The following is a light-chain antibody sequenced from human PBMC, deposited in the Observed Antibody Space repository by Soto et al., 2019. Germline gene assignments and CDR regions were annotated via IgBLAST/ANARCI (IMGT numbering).Light chain of an antibody. Sequence: DIVMTQSPDSLAVSLGERATINCKSSQNILYTSDNKNYLAWFQQKPGQPPKLLIYWASTRVSVVPDRFSGSGSGTDFTLTINSLQAEDVAVYYCQQFYSNLFTFGPGTKVDIK. CDR1: QNILYTSDNKNY. V-gene: IGKV4-1*01. CDR2: WAS. CDR3: QQFYSNLFT. J-gene: IGKJ3*01.